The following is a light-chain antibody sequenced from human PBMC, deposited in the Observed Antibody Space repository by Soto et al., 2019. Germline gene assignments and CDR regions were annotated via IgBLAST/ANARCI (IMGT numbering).Light chain of an antibody. CDR3: GADHGSGSNVV. CDR2: VGTGGIVG. V-gene: IGLV9-49*01. Sequence: QSVLTQPPSASASLGASVTLTCTLSSGYSNYKVDWYQQRPGKGPRFVMRVGTGGIVGSKGDGIPDRFSVLGSGLNRYLTSKNIQEEDESDYHCGADHGSGSNVVFGGGTKLTVL. CDR1: SGYSNYK. J-gene: IGLJ2*01.